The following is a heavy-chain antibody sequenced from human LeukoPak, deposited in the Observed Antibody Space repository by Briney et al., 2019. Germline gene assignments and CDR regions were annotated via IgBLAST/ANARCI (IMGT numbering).Heavy chain of an antibody. D-gene: IGHD2-21*02. Sequence: GGSLRLSCAASGFTFSGSWMHWVRQTPGKGLVWVSRIIGDGSVTSYADSVKGRFTISRDNAKNTVYLQMDSLRDEDTAVYYCARFVMVTAGDYWGQGTLVTVSS. J-gene: IGHJ4*02. V-gene: IGHV3-74*01. CDR3: ARFVMVTAGDY. CDR1: GFTFSGSW. CDR2: IIGDGSVT.